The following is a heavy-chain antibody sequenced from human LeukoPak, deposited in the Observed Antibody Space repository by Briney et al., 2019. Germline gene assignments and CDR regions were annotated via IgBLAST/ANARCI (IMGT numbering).Heavy chain of an antibody. CDR1: EFTFSTYV. CDR3: AKGSPNARPYYLDY. D-gene: IGHD2-8*01. J-gene: IGHJ4*02. V-gene: IGHV3-23*01. CDR2: IAGDSGST. Sequence: GGSLRLSCAASEFTFSTYVMSWVRQAPGRGLEWVSAIAGDSGSTYHADSVKGRFTISRDNSKNTLYLQMNSLRAEDTAVYYCAKGSPNARPYYLDYGGQGSLVPVA.